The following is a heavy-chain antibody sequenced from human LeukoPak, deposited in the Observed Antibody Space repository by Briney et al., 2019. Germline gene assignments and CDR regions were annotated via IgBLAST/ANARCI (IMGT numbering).Heavy chain of an antibody. CDR1: GFAFSSYD. CDR3: AKDRITYYYDSSSYTFDY. CDR2: IRYDGSNK. D-gene: IGHD3-22*01. J-gene: IGHJ4*02. V-gene: IGHV3-30*02. Sequence: GGSLRLSCAASGFAFSSYDMHWVRQAPGQGLEWVAFIRYDGSNKYYADSVKGRFTISRDNSKNTLYLQMNSLRAEDTAVYYCAKDRITYYYDSSSYTFDYWGQGTLVTVSS.